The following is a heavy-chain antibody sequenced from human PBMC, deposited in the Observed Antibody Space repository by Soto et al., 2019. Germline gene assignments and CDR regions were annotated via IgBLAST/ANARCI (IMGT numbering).Heavy chain of an antibody. CDR2: IYWDDDK. J-gene: IGHJ4*02. Sequence: QITLKESGPTLVKPTQTLTLTCTFSGFSLSTSGVGVGWIRQPPGKALEWLALIYWDDDKRYSPSLKSRLTITKDTSKNQVVLTMTNMDPVDTATYYCARYGDYYDSSGLDYWGQGTLVTVSS. V-gene: IGHV2-5*02. CDR1: GFSLSTSGVG. CDR3: ARYGDYYDSSGLDY. D-gene: IGHD3-22*01.